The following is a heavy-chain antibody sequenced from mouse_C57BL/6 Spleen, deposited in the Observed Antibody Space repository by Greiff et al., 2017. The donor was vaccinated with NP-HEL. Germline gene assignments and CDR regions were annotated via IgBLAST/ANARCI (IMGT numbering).Heavy chain of an antibody. CDR1: GFTFSDYY. Sequence: EVKLVESGGGLVQPGGSLKLSCAASGFTFSDYYMYWVRQTPEKRLEWVAYISNGGGSTYYPDTVKGRFTISRDNAKNTLYLQMSRLKSEDKAMYYCARAAQATDMDYWGQGTSVTVSS. D-gene: IGHD3-2*02. CDR2: ISNGGGST. J-gene: IGHJ4*01. V-gene: IGHV5-12*01. CDR3: ARAAQATDMDY.